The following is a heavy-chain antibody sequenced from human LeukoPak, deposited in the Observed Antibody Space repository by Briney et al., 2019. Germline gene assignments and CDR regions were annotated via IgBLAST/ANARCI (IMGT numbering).Heavy chain of an antibody. CDR3: ARHLGRLRFLEWLFTSPPYFDY. D-gene: IGHD3-3*01. V-gene: IGHV5-51*01. CDR1: GYSFTSYW. Sequence: GESLKISCKGSGYSFTSYWIGWVRQMPGKGLEWMGIIYPGDSDTRYSPSFQGQVTISADKSISTAYLQWSSLKASDTAMYYCARHLGRLRFLEWLFTSPPYFDYWGQGTLVPVSS. CDR2: IYPGDSDT. J-gene: IGHJ4*02.